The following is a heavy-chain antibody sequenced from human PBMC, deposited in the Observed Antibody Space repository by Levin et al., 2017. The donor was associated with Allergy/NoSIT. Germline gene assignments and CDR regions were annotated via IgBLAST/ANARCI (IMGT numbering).Heavy chain of an antibody. CDR1: GGSIRSSSYY. CDR3: AGGIAAGWDV. D-gene: IGHD6-13*01. CDR2: IYYSGST. J-gene: IGHJ6*02. Sequence: SQTLSLTCTVSGGSIRSSSYYWGWIRQPPGKGLEWIGSIYYSGSTYYNPSLKSRVTISVDTSKNQFSLKLSSVTAADTAVYYCAGGIAAGWDVWGQGTTVTVSS. V-gene: IGHV4-39*01.